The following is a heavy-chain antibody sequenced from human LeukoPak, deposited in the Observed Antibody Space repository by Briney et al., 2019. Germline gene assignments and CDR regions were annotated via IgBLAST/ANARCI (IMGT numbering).Heavy chain of an antibody. Sequence: GGSLRLSCAASGVTVSTNYMSWVRQAPGKGLEWVANIKQDGSEKYYVDSVKGRFTISRDNAKNSLYLQMNSLRAEDTAVYYCARDLNNYYDSSGYGYWGQGTLVTVSS. J-gene: IGHJ4*02. D-gene: IGHD3-22*01. V-gene: IGHV3-7*05. CDR3: ARDLNNYYDSSGYGY. CDR2: IKQDGSEK. CDR1: GVTVSTNY.